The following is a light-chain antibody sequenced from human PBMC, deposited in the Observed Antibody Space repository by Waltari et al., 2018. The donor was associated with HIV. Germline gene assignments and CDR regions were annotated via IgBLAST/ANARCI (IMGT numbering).Light chain of an antibody. Sequence: DVVMTQSPLSLPVPLVQPAYIPCRSSHGLVSSDGDTYLNWSQQRPGQSPRRLIYKVSNRDSGVPDRFSGSGSGTDFTLKISRVEAEDVGVYYCMQGTHWPTTFGQGTKLEIK. CDR2: KVS. CDR1: HGLVSSDGDTY. CDR3: MQGTHWPTT. J-gene: IGKJ2*01. V-gene: IGKV2-30*01.